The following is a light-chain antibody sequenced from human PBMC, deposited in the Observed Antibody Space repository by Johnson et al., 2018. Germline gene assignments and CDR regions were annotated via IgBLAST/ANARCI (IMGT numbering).Light chain of an antibody. Sequence: QSVLTQPPSVSAAPGQKVTISCSGSSSNIGNNYVSWYQQLPGTAPNLLIYENNKRPSGIPDRFSGSKSATSATLGMTGLPTGDEADYYCGTWDSSLSAGNVFGTGTKVTVL. V-gene: IGLV1-51*02. J-gene: IGLJ1*01. CDR1: SSNIGNNY. CDR3: GTWDSSLSAGNV. CDR2: ENN.